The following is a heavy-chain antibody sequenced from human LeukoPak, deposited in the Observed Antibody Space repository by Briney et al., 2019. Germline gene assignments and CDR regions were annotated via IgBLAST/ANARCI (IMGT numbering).Heavy chain of an antibody. CDR1: GFTFSDYD. CDR3: ARERMDSSSWYFDY. D-gene: IGHD6-13*01. Sequence: GGSLRLSCAASGFTFSDYDMHWVRQATGKGLEWVSAIGTAGDTYYTGSVKGRFTISRDNAKNSLYLQMNSLRAEDTAVYYCARERMDSSSWYFDYWGQGTLVTVSS. V-gene: IGHV3-13*01. CDR2: IGTAGDT. J-gene: IGHJ4*02.